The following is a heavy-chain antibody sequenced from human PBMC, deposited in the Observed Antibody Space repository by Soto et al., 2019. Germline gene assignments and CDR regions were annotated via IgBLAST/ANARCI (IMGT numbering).Heavy chain of an antibody. V-gene: IGHV1-18*01. Sequence: QVQLVQSGAEVKKPGASVKVSCKASGYTFTSYGISWVRQAPGQGLEWMGWISAYNGNTNYAQKRQGRVTMTTDTSTSTDYMELRSLRSDDTAVYYCARDSGYSYGHYYYDGMDVWGQGTTVTVSS. CDR1: GYTFTSYG. CDR3: ARDSGYSYGHYYYDGMDV. CDR2: ISAYNGNT. J-gene: IGHJ6*02. D-gene: IGHD5-18*01.